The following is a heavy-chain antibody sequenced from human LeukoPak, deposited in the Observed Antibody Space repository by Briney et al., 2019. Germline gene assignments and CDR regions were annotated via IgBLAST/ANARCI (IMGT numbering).Heavy chain of an antibody. CDR3: ARGRVGQWLVDAFDI. V-gene: IGHV3-48*03. CDR2: ISSSGSTI. Sequence: TGGSLRLSCAASGFTFSSYEMNWVRQAPGKWLEWVSYISSSGSTIYYADSLKGRFTISGNNAKNSLYLHIDSLRAEDTAVYYCARGRVGQWLVDAFDIWGQGTMVTVSS. D-gene: IGHD6-19*01. CDR1: GFTFSSYE. J-gene: IGHJ3*02.